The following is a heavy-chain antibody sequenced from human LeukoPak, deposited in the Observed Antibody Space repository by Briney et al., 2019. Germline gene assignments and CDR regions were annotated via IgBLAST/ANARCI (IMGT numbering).Heavy chain of an antibody. Sequence: GGSLRLSCAASGFTFSSNYMSWFSRAPGKGLEWVSVIYSGGSTYYADSVQGRFTISRDNSKNTLYLQMTSLRAADPAVYYCVREGAVVRGVINYYMDVWGKGTTVTVSS. V-gene: IGHV3-53*01. CDR2: IYSGGST. CDR3: VREGAVVRGVINYYMDV. J-gene: IGHJ6*03. CDR1: GFTFSSNY. D-gene: IGHD3-10*01.